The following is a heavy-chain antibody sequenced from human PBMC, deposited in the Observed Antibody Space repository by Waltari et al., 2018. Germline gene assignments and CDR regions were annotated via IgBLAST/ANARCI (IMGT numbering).Heavy chain of an antibody. J-gene: IGHJ6*03. CDR3: ARGLPTDRAYYYYYMDV. CDR1: GYTFPSYY. Sequence: QVQLVQSGAEVKKPGASVKVSCKASGYTFPSYYMPWVRQAPGQGLEWMGIINPSGGSTSYAQKFQGRVTMTRDTSTSTVYMELSSLRSEDTAVYYCARGLPTDRAYYYYYMDVWGKGTTVTISS. V-gene: IGHV1-46*01. CDR2: INPSGGST.